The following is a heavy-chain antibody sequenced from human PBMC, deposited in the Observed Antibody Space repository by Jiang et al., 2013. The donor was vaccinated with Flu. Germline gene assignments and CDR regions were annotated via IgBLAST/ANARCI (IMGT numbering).Heavy chain of an antibody. CDR3: ARITTVEYYYDSSGYPHWDAFDI. V-gene: IGHV4-39*01. J-gene: IGHJ3*02. D-gene: IGHD3-22*01. CDR1: GGSISSSSYY. Sequence: LLKPSETLSLTCTVSGGSISSSSYYWGWIRQPPGKGLEWIGSIYYSGSTYYNPSLKSRVTISVDTSKNQFSLKLSSVTAADTAVYYCARITTVEYYYDSSGYPHWDAFDIWGQGTMVTVSS. CDR2: IYYSGST.